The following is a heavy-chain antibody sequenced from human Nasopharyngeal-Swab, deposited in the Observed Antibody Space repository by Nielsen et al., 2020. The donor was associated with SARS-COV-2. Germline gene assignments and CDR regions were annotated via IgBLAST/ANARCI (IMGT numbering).Heavy chain of an antibody. Sequence: SVKVSCKASGDTFSSYAISWVRQAPGQGLEWMGGIIPIFGTANYAQKFQGRVTITADESTSTAYMELSSLRSEDTAVYYCASTPYSSGWYGPRSANYGMDVWGQGTTVTVSS. J-gene: IGHJ6*02. V-gene: IGHV1-69*13. CDR1: GDTFSSYA. CDR2: IIPIFGTA. CDR3: ASTPYSSGWYGPRSANYGMDV. D-gene: IGHD6-19*01.